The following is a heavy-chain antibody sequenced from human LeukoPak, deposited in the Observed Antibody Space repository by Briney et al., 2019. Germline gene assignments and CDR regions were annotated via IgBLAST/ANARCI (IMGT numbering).Heavy chain of an antibody. CDR3: ARPSDAVANFDY. V-gene: IGHV5-51*01. Sequence: GESLKISCKGSGYRFTSHWIGWVRQMPGKGLEWMGIIFPGGSDTRCSPSFQGQVTISADKSISTAYLQWSSLKASDSAMYYCARPSDAVANFDYWGQGTLVTVSS. J-gene: IGHJ4*02. CDR2: IFPGGSDT. D-gene: IGHD2-2*01. CDR1: GYRFTSHW.